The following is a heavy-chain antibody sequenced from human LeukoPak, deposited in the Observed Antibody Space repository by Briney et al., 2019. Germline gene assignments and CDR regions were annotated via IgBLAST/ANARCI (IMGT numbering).Heavy chain of an antibody. J-gene: IGHJ6*03. CDR2: IYYSGST. CDR3: ATRVGANYYYYYMDV. CDR1: GGSFSGYY. D-gene: IGHD1-26*01. Sequence: SETLSLTCAVYGGSFSGYYWSWIRQPPGKGLEWIGSIYYSGSTYYNPSLKSRVTISVDTSKNQFSLKLSSVTAADTAVYYCATRVGANYYYYYMDVWGKGTTVTVSS. V-gene: IGHV4-34*01.